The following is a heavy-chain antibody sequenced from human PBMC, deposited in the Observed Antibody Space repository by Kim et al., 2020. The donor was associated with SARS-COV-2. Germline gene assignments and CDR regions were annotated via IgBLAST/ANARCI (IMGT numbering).Heavy chain of an antibody. Sequence: SETLSLTCTVSGGSISSYYWSWIRQPPGKGLEWIGYIYYSGSTNYNPSLKSRVTISADTSKNQFSLKLSSVTAADTAVYYCARGLYDVLTALGSGMDVWGQGTTVTVSS. D-gene: IGHD3-9*01. CDR3: ARGLYDVLTALGSGMDV. CDR1: GGSISSYY. J-gene: IGHJ6*02. V-gene: IGHV4-59*01. CDR2: IYYSGST.